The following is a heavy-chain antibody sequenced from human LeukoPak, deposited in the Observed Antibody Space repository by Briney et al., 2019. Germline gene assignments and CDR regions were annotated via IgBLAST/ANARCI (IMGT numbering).Heavy chain of an antibody. D-gene: IGHD1-26*01. CDR2: IYPGDSDT. J-gene: IGHJ4*02. Sequence: GESLKISCKGSGYTFTSYWIGWVRQMPGKGLEWMGIIYPGDSDTRYSPSFQGQVTISTDKSIRTACLQWSSLKASDTAMYYCAIQWGSGGYDYWGQGTLVTVSS. V-gene: IGHV5-51*01. CDR1: GYTFTSYW. CDR3: AIQWGSGGYDY.